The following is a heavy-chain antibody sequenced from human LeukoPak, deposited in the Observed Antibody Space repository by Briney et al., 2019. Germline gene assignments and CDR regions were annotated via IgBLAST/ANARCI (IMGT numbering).Heavy chain of an antibody. V-gene: IGHV4-4*07. CDR3: ARDPAGHGRYFDN. J-gene: IGHJ4*02. CDR1: GGSINGYF. D-gene: IGHD1-14*01. CDR2: IHTSGTT. Sequence: SETLSLTCTVSGGSINGYFCTWLRQSAGAGLECIGRIHTSGTTYYNPSLKSRVSMSVDTSNNKFSLRLNSVTAADTAVYYCARDPAGHGRYFDNWGPGDLFTLSS.